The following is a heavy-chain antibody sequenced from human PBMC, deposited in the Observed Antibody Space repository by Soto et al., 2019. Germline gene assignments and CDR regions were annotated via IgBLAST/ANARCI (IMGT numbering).Heavy chain of an antibody. J-gene: IGHJ6*02. CDR3: ARFSGGVYNTYYFYYGMDV. CDR2: ITTYNGNT. V-gene: IGHV1-18*04. CDR1: GYSFTSYG. Sequence: ASVKVSCKASGYSFTSYGISWVRQAPGQGLDWMGWITTYNGNTKYAQDLQGRVTMTTDTSTSTAYMELRSLRSDDTAVYYCARFSGGVYNTYYFYYGMDVWGQGTTVTISS. D-gene: IGHD2-15*01.